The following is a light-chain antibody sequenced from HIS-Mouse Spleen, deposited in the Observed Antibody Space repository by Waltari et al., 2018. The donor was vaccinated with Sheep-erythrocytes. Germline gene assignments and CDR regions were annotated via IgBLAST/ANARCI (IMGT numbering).Light chain of an antibody. CDR3: QQRSNWYT. CDR1: QSVSSY. J-gene: IGKJ2*01. Sequence: EIVLTQSPATLSLSPGERATLSCRASQSVSSYLAWYQQKPGQATRLLIYDAYNRATGIPARFSGSGSGTDFTLTISSLEPEDFAVYYCQQRSNWYTFGQGTKLEIK. CDR2: DAY. V-gene: IGKV3-11*01.